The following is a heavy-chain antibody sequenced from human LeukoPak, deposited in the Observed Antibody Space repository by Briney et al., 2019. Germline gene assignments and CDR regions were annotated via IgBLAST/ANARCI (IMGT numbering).Heavy chain of an antibody. CDR2: IYYSGST. Sequence: PSETLSLTCTVSGGSISSYYWSWIRQPPGKGLEWIGYIYYSGSTYYNPSLKSRVTISVDTSKNQFSLKLSSVTAADTAVYYCAATMVRGENYGVDVWGQGTTVTVSS. J-gene: IGHJ6*02. D-gene: IGHD3-10*01. CDR3: AATMVRGENYGVDV. V-gene: IGHV4-59*06. CDR1: GGSISSYY.